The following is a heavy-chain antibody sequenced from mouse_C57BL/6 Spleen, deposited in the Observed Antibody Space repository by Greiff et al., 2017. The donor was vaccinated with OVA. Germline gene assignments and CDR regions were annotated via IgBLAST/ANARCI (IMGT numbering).Heavy chain of an antibody. D-gene: IGHD1-1*01. Sequence: QVQLQQPGAELVKPGASVKVSCKASGYTFTSYWMHWVKQRPGQGLEWIGRIHPSDSDTNYNQKFKGKATLTVDKSSSTAYMQLSSLTSEDSAVYYCAIEEYYYGSKGYWGQGTTLTVSS. CDR2: IHPSDSDT. J-gene: IGHJ2*01. V-gene: IGHV1-74*01. CDR3: AIEEYYYGSKGY. CDR1: GYTFTSYW.